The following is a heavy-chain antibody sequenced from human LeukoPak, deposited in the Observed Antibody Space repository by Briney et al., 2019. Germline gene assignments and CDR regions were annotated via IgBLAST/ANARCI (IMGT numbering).Heavy chain of an antibody. D-gene: IGHD3-10*01. CDR3: ARDRGITTARGVPSWFDH. CDR2: IYTTGSP. J-gene: IGHJ5*02. Sequence: SETLSLTCTVSGGSISSTNYYWTWIRQPAVKGLEWIGRIYTTGSPSYSPSLKSRVTISVDTSTNQFSLKLTSVSAADTAVYYCARDRGITTARGVPSWFDHWGQGTLVTVSS. V-gene: IGHV4-61*02. CDR1: GGSISSTNYY.